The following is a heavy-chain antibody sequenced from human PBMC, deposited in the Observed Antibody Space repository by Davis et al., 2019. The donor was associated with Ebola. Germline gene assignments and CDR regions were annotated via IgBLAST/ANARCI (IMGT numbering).Heavy chain of an antibody. CDR2: IIPILGIA. V-gene: IGHV1-69*04. CDR1: GGTFSSYA. CDR3: ARDDGIVATVYYYYGMDV. Sequence: SVKVSCKASGGTFSSYAISWVRQAPGQGLEWMGRIIPILGIANYAQKFQGRVTITADKSTSTAYMELSSLRSEDTAVYYCARDDGIVATVYYYYGMDVWGQGTTVTVSS. J-gene: IGHJ6*02. D-gene: IGHD5-12*01.